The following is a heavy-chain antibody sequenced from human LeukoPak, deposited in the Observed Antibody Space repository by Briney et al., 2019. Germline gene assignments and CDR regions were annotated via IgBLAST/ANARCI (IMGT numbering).Heavy chain of an antibody. J-gene: IGHJ3*02. Sequence: GGSLRLSCAASGFTFSSYWMTWVRQAPGKGLEWVANIKRDGSEKNHLDSRFIISRDNGKNSLYLQMDSLRAEDTAVYYCARDPSDRQWLVRKAFDIWGQGTMVTVSS. D-gene: IGHD6-19*01. CDR3: ARDPSDRQWLVRKAFDI. CDR1: GFTFSSYW. CDR2: IKRDGSEK. V-gene: IGHV3-7*01.